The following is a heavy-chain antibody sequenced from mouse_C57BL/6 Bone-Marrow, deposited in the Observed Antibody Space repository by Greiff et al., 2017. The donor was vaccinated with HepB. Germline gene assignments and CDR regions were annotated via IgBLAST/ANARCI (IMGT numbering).Heavy chain of an antibody. CDR2: ISYDGSN. J-gene: IGHJ1*03. D-gene: IGHD1-1*01. CDR3: ARDEDYYGSSYWYFDV. V-gene: IGHV3-6*01. CDR1: GYSITSGYY. Sequence: EVQLVESGPGLVKPSQSLSLTCSVTGYSITSGYYWNWIRQFPGNKLEWMGYISYDGSNNYNPSLKNRISITRDTSKNQFFMKLNSVTTEDTATYYGARDEDYYGSSYWYFDVWGTGTTVTVSS.